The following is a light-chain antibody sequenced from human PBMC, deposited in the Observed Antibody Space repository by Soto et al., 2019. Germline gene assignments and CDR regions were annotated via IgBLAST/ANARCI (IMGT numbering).Light chain of an antibody. CDR3: QSYDSSLSGSRV. J-gene: IGLJ1*01. CDR2: GNS. CDR1: SSSIGAGYD. V-gene: IGLV1-40*01. Sequence: QSALAQPPSVSGAPGQKVTISCTGSSSSIGAGYDVHWYQQLPGTAPKLLIYGNSNRPSGVPDRSSGSKSGTSGSLAITGLQAEDEADYYCQSYDSSLSGSRVFGSGTKVTVL.